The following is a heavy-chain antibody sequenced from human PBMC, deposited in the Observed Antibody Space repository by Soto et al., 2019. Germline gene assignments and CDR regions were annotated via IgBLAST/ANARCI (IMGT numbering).Heavy chain of an antibody. V-gene: IGHV4-39*01. CDR1: GGSITSSEYY. CDR3: ASHPLNWSDADS. J-gene: IGHJ4*02. CDR2: IYYSGSS. Sequence: PSETLSLTCTVSGGSITSSEYYWAWIRQPPGKGLQFVGTIYYSGSSYSNPSLKSRLSMSVDTSKNQFSLTMKSVTAADTGVYYCASHPLNWSDADSXGQGVLVTVS. D-gene: IGHD1-1*01.